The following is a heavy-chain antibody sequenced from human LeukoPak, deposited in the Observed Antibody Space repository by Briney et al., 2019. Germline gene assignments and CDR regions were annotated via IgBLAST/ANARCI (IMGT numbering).Heavy chain of an antibody. CDR2: IYSGDNT. V-gene: IGHV3-66*01. CDR1: GFTVRSNY. D-gene: IGHD2-15*01. Sequence: GGSLRLSCAASGFTVRSNYMIWVRQAPGKGLEWVSLIYSGDNTYYADSVKGRFTISRDNAKNSLYLQMNSLRAEDTAVYYCARARGSYAFDIWGQGTMVTVSS. CDR3: ARARGSYAFDI. J-gene: IGHJ3*02.